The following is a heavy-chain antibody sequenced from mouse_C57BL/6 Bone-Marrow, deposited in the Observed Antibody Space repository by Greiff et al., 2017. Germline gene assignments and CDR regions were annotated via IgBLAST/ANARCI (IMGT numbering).Heavy chain of an antibody. D-gene: IGHD1-1*01. Sequence: EVKVVESGGGLVKPGGSLKLSCAASGFTFSDYGMHWVRQAPEKGLEWVAYISSGSSTIYYADTVKGRFTISRDNAKNTLFLQMTSLRSEDTAMYYCARGGRGSSYAMDYWGQGTSVTVSS. CDR1: GFTFSDYG. J-gene: IGHJ4*01. CDR2: ISSGSSTI. V-gene: IGHV5-17*01. CDR3: ARGGRGSSYAMDY.